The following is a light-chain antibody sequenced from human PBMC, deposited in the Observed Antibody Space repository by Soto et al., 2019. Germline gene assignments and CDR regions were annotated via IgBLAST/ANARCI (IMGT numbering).Light chain of an antibody. J-gene: IGLJ1*01. Sequence: QSALTQPHSASGSPGQSVTISCTGTKSDIGVYDFVSWYQHHPGKAPRLIIYEVVQRPSGVPDRFSGSKSGNTASLTVSGLQAADEADYFCKSYAGSNTYGFGSGTKV. CDR3: KSYAGSNTYG. CDR2: EVV. V-gene: IGLV2-8*01. CDR1: KSDIGVYDF.